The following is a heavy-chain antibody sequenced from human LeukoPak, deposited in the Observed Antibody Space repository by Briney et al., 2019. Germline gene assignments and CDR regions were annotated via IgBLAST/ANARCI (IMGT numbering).Heavy chain of an antibody. Sequence: GGSLRLSSAASGFTFGDYGMTWVRQVPGKGPEWVSGIDWNGGRTGYADSVKGRFTISRDNAKNSLYLQMNSLRAEDTALYYCATGLSGLSDTFDIWGQGTMVSVSS. J-gene: IGHJ3*02. CDR1: GFTFGDYG. V-gene: IGHV3-20*04. CDR2: IDWNGGRT. D-gene: IGHD3-3*01. CDR3: ATGLSGLSDTFDI.